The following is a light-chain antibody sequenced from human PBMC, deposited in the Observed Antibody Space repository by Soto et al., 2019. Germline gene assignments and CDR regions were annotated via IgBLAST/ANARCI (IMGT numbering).Light chain of an antibody. CDR2: AAS. CDR1: QTISNF. J-gene: IGKJ1*01. V-gene: IGKV1-39*01. CDR3: QQSYSTPRT. Sequence: DIQMTQSPSSLSASVGDRVTITCRASQTISNFLNWYQQKPGKAPKLLIYAASSFQTGVPSRFSGSGSGTDFTLTISSLQPEDFETYYCQQSYSTPRTFGQGTKVDIK.